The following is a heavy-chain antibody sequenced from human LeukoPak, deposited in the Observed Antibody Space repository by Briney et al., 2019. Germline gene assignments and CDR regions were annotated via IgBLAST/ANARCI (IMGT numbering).Heavy chain of an antibody. V-gene: IGHV4-59*01. J-gene: IGHJ4*02. CDR3: ARDSGYDFAIDY. CDR1: GGSISSYY. D-gene: IGHD5-12*01. CDR2: IYYSGST. Sequence: SETLSLTCTVSGGSISSYYWSWIRQPPGKGLEWIGYIYYSGSTNYNPSLKSRVTISVDTSKNQFSLKLSSVTAADTAVCYCARDSGYDFAIDYWGQGTLVTVSS.